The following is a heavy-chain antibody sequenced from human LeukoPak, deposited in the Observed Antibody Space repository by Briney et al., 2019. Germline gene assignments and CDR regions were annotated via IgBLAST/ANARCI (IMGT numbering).Heavy chain of an antibody. CDR2: IYHSGST. CDR1: GGSISSGGYS. Sequence: SETLSLTCAVSGGSISSGGYSWSWIRQPPGKGLEWIGYIYHSGSTYYNPSLKSRVTISVDRSKNQFSLKLSSVTAADTAVYYCAGEARDCSSTSCYNWFDPWGQGTLVTVSS. D-gene: IGHD2-2*01. CDR3: AGEARDCSSTSCYNWFDP. J-gene: IGHJ5*02. V-gene: IGHV4-30-2*01.